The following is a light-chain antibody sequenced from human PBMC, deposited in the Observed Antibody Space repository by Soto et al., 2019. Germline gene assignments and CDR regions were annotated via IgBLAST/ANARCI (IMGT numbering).Light chain of an antibody. Sequence: EIAMTQSTATVSVCAGEKATLSGRASQSISTNLAWYQQKPGQAPRLLIYGASTRATGIPARFSGSGSGTEFTLTTSSLQSEDFAVYHCQQYSNWYTFGQGTRLEIK. CDR2: GAS. CDR1: QSISTN. V-gene: IGKV3-15*01. J-gene: IGKJ5*01. CDR3: QQYSNWYT.